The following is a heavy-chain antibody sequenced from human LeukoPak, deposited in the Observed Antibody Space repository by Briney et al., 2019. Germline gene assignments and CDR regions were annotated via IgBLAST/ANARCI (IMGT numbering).Heavy chain of an antibody. D-gene: IGHD5-12*01. CDR3: ARVLGVIVPTIAY. CDR2: INPKSGGT. CDR1: GYTFTDYY. Sequence: GASVKVSCKASGYTFTDYYIHWVRQAPGQGLEWMGWINPKSGGTIYALKFQGRATMTRDTSISTSYMELSRLISDDTAVYYCARVLGVIVPTIAYWGQGTLVTVSS. J-gene: IGHJ4*02. V-gene: IGHV1-2*02.